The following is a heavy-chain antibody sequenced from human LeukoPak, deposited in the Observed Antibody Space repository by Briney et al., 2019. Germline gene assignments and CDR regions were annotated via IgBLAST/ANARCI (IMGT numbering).Heavy chain of an antibody. V-gene: IGHV4-61*09. Sequence: SETLSLTCTVSGGSISSGSYYWSWIRQPAEKGLEWIGHIYTSGSTNYNPSLKSRVTISVDTSRNQFSLKLTSVTAADTAVYYCARGLCGGGSCHDPDWLDTSGQGTLVTVSS. D-gene: IGHD2-15*01. J-gene: IGHJ5*02. CDR3: ARGLCGGGSCHDPDWLDT. CDR1: GGSISSGSYY. CDR2: IYTSGST.